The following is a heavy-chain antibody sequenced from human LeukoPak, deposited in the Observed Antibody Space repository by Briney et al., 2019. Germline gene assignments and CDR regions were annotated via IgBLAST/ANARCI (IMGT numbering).Heavy chain of an antibody. Sequence: PSETLSLTCAVYGGSFSGYYWSWIRQPPGKGLEWIGEINHSGSTNHNPSLKSRVTISVDTSKNQFSLKLSSVTAADTAVYYCARGYGSSWSLRGYYFDYWGQGTLVTVSS. D-gene: IGHD6-13*01. CDR2: INHSGST. CDR1: GGSFSGYY. V-gene: IGHV4-34*01. J-gene: IGHJ4*02. CDR3: ARGYGSSWSLRGYYFDY.